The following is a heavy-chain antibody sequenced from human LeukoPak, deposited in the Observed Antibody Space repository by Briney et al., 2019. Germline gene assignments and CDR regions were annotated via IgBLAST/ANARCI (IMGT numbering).Heavy chain of an antibody. CDR1: GFTFSNYA. J-gene: IGHJ4*02. D-gene: IGHD5-12*01. Sequence: PGGSLRLSCAASGFTFSNYAMRWVRQAPGKGLEWVSGISGSGDNTYYADSVKGRFTISRDNSKNTLYLQMNSLRAEDTAVYYCARGPSGYHNTGGQGTLVTVSS. V-gene: IGHV3-23*01. CDR3: ARGPSGYHNT. CDR2: ISGSGDNT.